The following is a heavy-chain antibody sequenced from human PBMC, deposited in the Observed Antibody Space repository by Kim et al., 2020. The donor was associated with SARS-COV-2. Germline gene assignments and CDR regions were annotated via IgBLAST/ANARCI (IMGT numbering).Heavy chain of an antibody. J-gene: IGHJ4*02. CDR2: ISGSGGST. V-gene: IGHV3-23*01. D-gene: IGHD3-22*01. Sequence: GGSLRLSCAASGFTFSSYAMSWVRQAPGKGLEWVSAISGSGGSTYYADSVKGRFTISRDNSKNTLYLQMNSLRAEDTAVYYCATLPNYYDSSGYYYGPYYFDYCGQGTLVTVSS. CDR1: GFTFSSYA. CDR3: ATLPNYYDSSGYYYGPYYFDY.